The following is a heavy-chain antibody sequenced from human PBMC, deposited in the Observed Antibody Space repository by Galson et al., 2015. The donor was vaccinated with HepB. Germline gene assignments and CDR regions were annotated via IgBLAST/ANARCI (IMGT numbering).Heavy chain of an antibody. V-gene: IGHV3-49*03. D-gene: IGHD1-1*01. Sequence: SLRLSCATSKITFGDYDMSWFRQAPGRGLEWVGYIRTKAYGGTTEYAASVKGRFTISRDDSKSIVYLQMDSLETEDTAVYFCTRKGLQPDYWGQGTLVSVSS. CDR1: KITFGDYD. CDR3: TRKGLQPDY. CDR2: IRTKAYGGTT. J-gene: IGHJ4*02.